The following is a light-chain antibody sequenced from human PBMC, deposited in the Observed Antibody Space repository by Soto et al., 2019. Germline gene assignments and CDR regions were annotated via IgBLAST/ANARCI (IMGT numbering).Light chain of an antibody. Sequence: QSALTHPPSASGSPGQSVTISCTGTSRDVGDYNYVSWYQQRPGKAPKLIISEVSERPSGVPDRFSGSKSGNTASLTVSGLQAEDEGDYYCSSYAGNNNIVFGTGTKVTVL. J-gene: IGLJ1*01. V-gene: IGLV2-8*01. CDR2: EVS. CDR3: SSYAGNNNIV. CDR1: SRDVGDYNY.